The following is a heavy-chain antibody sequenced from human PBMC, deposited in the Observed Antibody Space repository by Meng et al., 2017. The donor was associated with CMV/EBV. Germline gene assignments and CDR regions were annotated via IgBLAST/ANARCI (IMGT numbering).Heavy chain of an antibody. D-gene: IGHD3-3*01. V-gene: IGHV3-7*03. CDR2: IKQDGSEK. CDR1: GFTFSSYW. CDR3: AKGRITIFGAVDY. J-gene: IGHJ4*02. Sequence: GESLKISCAASGFTFSSYWMSWVRQAPGKGLEWVANIKQDGSEKYYVDSVKGRFTISRDNSKNSLYLQMNSLRTEDTALYYCAKGRITIFGAVDYWGQGTLVTVSS.